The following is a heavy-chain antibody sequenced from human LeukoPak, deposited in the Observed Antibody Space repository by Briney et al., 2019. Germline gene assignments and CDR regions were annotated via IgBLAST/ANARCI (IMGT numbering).Heavy chain of an antibody. D-gene: IGHD3-3*01. CDR2: IKEDGSET. Sequence: GGSLRLSCAASGFTFSRYWMSWVRQAPGKGLEWVAYIKEDGSETNYVDSVKGRFTISRDHAKNSLYLQMNSLRAEDTAVYYCARAGRPYYDFWSGYSTFDYWGQGTLVTVSS. CDR3: ARAGRPYYDFWSGYSTFDY. CDR1: GFTFSRYW. J-gene: IGHJ4*02. V-gene: IGHV3-7*01.